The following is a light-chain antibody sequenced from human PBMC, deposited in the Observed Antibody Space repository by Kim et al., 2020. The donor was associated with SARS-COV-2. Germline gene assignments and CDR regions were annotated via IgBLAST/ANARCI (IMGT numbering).Light chain of an antibody. J-gene: IGLJ1*01. CDR2: EVI. Sequence: QSALTQPPSASGSPGQSVTISCTGTSSDVGVYNYVSWYQQHPGKAPKLMIYEVIQRPSGVPDRFSGSKSGNTASLTVSGLQAEDEADYYCSSYAGSNNLVFGTGTKVTVL. V-gene: IGLV2-8*01. CDR1: SSDVGVYNY. CDR3: SSYAGSNNLV.